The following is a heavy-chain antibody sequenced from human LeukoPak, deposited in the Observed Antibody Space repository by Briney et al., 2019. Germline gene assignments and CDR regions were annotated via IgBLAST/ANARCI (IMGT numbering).Heavy chain of an antibody. CDR2: IYHSGST. V-gene: IGHV4-4*02. D-gene: IGHD3-22*01. J-gene: IGHJ4*02. CDR3: ARGGGSNYYDSSGYYEAYYFDY. CDR1: GGSISSSNW. Sequence: PSGTLSLTCAVSGGSISSSNWWSWVRQPPGRGLEWIGEIYHSGSTNYNPSLKSRVTISVDKSKNQFSLKLSSVTAADTAVYYCARGGGSNYYDSSGYYEAYYFDYWGQGTLVTVSS.